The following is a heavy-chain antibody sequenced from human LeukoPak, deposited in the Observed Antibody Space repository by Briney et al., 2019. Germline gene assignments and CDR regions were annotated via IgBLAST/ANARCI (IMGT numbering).Heavy chain of an antibody. CDR2: INEDGSAK. CDR3: ARGRNNFRY. V-gene: IGHV3-7*01. J-gene: IGHJ4*02. D-gene: IGHD1-20*01. Sequence: GGSLRLSCAASGFTFSNAWMSWVRQAPGKGLEWVASINEDGSAKYYMDSVKGRFTISRDNAKNSMDLQMNSLRAEDTAVYYCARGRNNFRYWGQGTLVTVSS. CDR1: GFTFSNAW.